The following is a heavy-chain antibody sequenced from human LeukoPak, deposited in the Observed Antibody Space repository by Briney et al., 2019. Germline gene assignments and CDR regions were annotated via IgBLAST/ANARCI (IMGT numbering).Heavy chain of an antibody. CDR3: AREYCSGGSCYGLDY. J-gene: IGHJ4*02. Sequence: ASVKVSCKASGYTFPSYYMHWVRQAPGQGLEWMGIINPSGDSTSYAQKFQGRVTMTRDTSTSTVYMELSSLRSEDTAVYYCAREYCSGGSCYGLDYWGQGTLVTVSS. CDR1: GYTFPSYY. V-gene: IGHV1-46*01. D-gene: IGHD2-15*01. CDR2: INPSGDST.